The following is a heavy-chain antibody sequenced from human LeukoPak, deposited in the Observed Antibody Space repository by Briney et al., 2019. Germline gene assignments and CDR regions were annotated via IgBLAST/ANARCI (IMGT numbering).Heavy chain of an antibody. D-gene: IGHD3-22*01. Sequence: SETLSLTCAVTGGSISNNWWTWVRQPPGKGLEWIGEISQSARTNYNPSLKSRVTMSIDKSRNQISLKLSSVTAADTAIYYCVVDLYYHTLWGQGTLVTVSS. CDR1: GGSISNNW. CDR2: ISQSART. CDR3: VVDLYYHTL. V-gene: IGHV4-4*02. J-gene: IGHJ4*02.